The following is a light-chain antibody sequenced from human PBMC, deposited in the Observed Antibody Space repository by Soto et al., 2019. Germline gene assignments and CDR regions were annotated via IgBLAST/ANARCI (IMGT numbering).Light chain of an antibody. Sequence: QSALTQPASVSGSPGQSITISCTGTSSDVGGYNFVSWYQQHPGKAPKLIIYAVTHRPSGVSNRFSGSKSGNTASLTISGLQAEDEADYYCSSYTASNILEVFGTGTKLTVL. J-gene: IGLJ1*01. CDR3: SSYTASNILEV. CDR1: SSDVGGYNF. V-gene: IGLV2-14*01. CDR2: AVT.